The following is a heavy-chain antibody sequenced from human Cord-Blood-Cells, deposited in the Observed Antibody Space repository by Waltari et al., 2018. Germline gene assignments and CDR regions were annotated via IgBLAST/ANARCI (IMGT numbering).Heavy chain of an antibody. D-gene: IGHD2-15*01. V-gene: IGHV4-39*01. CDR3: ARRGYCSGGSCYGLYYFDY. CDR2: IYYSGST. CDR1: GGSISSSSYY. J-gene: IGHJ4*02. Sequence: QLQLQESGPGLVKPSETLSLTCTVSGGSISSSSYYWGWIRQPQGKGLGWIGSIYYSGSTYYNPSLKSRVTISVDTSKNQFSLKLSSVTAADTAVYYCARRGYCSGGSCYGLYYFDYWGQGTLVTVSS.